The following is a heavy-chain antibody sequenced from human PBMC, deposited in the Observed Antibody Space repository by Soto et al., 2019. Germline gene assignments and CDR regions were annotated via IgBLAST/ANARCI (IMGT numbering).Heavy chain of an antibody. D-gene: IGHD2-15*01. Sequence: SETLSLTCSVSGGSISNSVNYWDWIRQPPGKGLEWIGSMDHSGNSKYNPSLKSRATISADTSKNQFSLKLRSVTAADTAVYYCAKESTVMVAAPPHYFGMDVWGQGTTVT. CDR1: GGSISNSVNY. V-gene: IGHV4-39*02. CDR2: MDHSGNS. J-gene: IGHJ6*02. CDR3: AKESTVMVAAPPHYFGMDV.